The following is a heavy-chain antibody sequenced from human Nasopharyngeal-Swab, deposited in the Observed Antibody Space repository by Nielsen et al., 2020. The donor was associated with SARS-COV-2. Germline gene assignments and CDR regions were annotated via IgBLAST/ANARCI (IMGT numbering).Heavy chain of an antibody. CDR1: GFTFSSYE. D-gene: IGHD5-18*01. Sequence: GGSLRLSCAASGFTFSSYEMNWGRQAPGKGLEWVSYISSSGSTIYYADSVKGRFTISRDNAKNSLYLQMNILRAEDTAVYYCARGYSYVDYWGQGTLVTVSS. V-gene: IGHV3-48*03. CDR3: ARGYSYVDY. J-gene: IGHJ4*02. CDR2: ISSSGSTI.